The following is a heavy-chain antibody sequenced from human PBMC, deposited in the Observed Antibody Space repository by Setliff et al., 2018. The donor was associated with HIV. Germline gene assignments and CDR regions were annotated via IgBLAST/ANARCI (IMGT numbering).Heavy chain of an antibody. D-gene: IGHD3-3*01. CDR2: IWYDGRNE. Sequence: AGGSLRLSCAASGFTFDSYAMHWVRQAPGKGLEWVAVIWYDGRNEYYADSVKGRFTISRDNSKNTLYLQMNSLRAEDTAVYYCAKDRSEITIFGVIISHWGQGSLVTVSS. V-gene: IGHV3-33*06. J-gene: IGHJ4*02. CDR3: AKDRSEITIFGVIISH. CDR1: GFTFDSYA.